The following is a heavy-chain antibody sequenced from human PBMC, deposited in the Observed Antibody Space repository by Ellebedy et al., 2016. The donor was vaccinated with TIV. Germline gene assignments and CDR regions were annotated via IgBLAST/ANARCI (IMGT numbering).Heavy chain of an antibody. V-gene: IGHV1-2*02. J-gene: IGHJ4*02. D-gene: IGHD1-26*01. CDR1: GYTFTGYY. CDR2: INPNSGGT. Sequence: AASVKVSCKASGYTFTGYYMHWVRQAPGQGLEWMGWINPNSGGTIYAQKFQGRVTMTEDTSTDTAYMELSSLRSEETAVYYCARGDNTFYAYSGSSDFDYWGQGTLVTVSS. CDR3: ARGDNTFYAYSGSSDFDY.